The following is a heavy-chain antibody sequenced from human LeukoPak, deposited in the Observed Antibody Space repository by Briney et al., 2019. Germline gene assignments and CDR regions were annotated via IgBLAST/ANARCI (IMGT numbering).Heavy chain of an antibody. D-gene: IGHD2-2*01. V-gene: IGHV1-69*05. CDR1: GGTFISYA. Sequence: ASVKVSCKASGGTFISYAISWVRQAPGQGLEWMGRIIPIFGTANYAQKFQGRVTITTDESTSTAYMELSSLRSEDTAVYYCARYLTAGGPRLNYFMDVWGKGTTVTVSS. CDR2: IIPIFGTA. CDR3: ARYLTAGGPRLNYFMDV. J-gene: IGHJ6*03.